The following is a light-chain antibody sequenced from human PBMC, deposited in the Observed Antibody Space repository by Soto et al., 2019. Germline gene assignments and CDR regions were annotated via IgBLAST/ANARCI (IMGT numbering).Light chain of an antibody. CDR2: EVS. CDR3: TSYTTSRIWV. CDR1: SGDVGHYNY. Sequence: QSALTQPASVSGSPGQSITISCTGSSGDVGHYNYVSWYQQHPGKAPKLMIYEVSNRPSGVSNRFSGSKSGNTASLIISGLQVEDEADYYCTSYTTSRIWVFGGGTKLTVL. V-gene: IGLV2-14*01. J-gene: IGLJ3*02.